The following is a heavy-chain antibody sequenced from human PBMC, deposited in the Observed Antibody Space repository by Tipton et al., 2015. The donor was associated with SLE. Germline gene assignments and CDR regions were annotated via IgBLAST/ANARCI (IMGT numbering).Heavy chain of an antibody. D-gene: IGHD6-13*01. CDR2: ISYDGSNK. CDR1: GFTFSSYA. J-gene: IGHJ4*02. Sequence: RSLRLSCAASGFTFSSYAMHWVRQAPGKGLEWAAVISYDGSNKYYADSVKGRFTISRDNSKNTLYLQMNSLRAEDTAVYYCARVRSAAAAFDYWGQGTLVTVSS. CDR3: ARVRSAAAAFDY. V-gene: IGHV3-30*04.